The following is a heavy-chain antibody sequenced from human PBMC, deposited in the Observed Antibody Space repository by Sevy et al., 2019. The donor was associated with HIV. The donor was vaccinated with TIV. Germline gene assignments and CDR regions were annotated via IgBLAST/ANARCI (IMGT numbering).Heavy chain of an antibody. CDR2: ISGSGGST. V-gene: IGHV3-23*01. CDR1: GFTFNSYA. D-gene: IGHD3-10*01. CDR3: AKGFGGAYPHSRKIYY. J-gene: IGHJ4*02. Sequence: GGSLRLSCAASGFTFNSYAMSWVRQAPGKGLDWVSVISGSGGSTQYADSVKGRFTITRDNSKNTLSLQMNNLSPEDTAIYYCAKGFGGAYPHSRKIYYWGQGTLVTVSS.